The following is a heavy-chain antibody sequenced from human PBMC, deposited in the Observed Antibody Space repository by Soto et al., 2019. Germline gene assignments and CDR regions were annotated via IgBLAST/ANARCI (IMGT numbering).Heavy chain of an antibody. CDR2: INPNSGGT. V-gene: IGHV1-2*02. Sequence: GASVKVSCKASGYTFTGYYMHWVRQAPGQGLEWMGWINPNSGGTNYAQKFQGRVTMTRDTSISTAYMELSRLGSGDTAVYYCAREDLAARPFNGMGMDVWGQGTTVTVSS. D-gene: IGHD6-6*01. CDR3: AREDLAARPFNGMGMDV. J-gene: IGHJ6*02. CDR1: GYTFTGYY.